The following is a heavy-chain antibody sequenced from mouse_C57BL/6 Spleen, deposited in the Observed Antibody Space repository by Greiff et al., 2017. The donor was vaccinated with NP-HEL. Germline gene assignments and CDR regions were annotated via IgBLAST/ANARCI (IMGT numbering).Heavy chain of an antibody. J-gene: IGHJ2*01. CDR1: GYTFTSYW. V-gene: IGHV1-52*01. CDR3: ARRGLITTVVDYFDY. CDR2: IDPSDSET. D-gene: IGHD1-1*01. Sequence: QVHVKQPGAELVRPGSSVKLSCKASGYTFTSYWMHWVKQRPIQGLEWIGNIDPSDSETHYNQKFKDKATLTVDKSSSTAYMQLSSLTSEDSAVYYCARRGLITTVVDYFDYWGQGTTLTVSS.